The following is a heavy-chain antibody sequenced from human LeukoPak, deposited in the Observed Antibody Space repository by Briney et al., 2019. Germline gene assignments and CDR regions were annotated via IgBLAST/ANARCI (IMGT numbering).Heavy chain of an antibody. CDR2: ISGSGGST. J-gene: IGHJ4*02. Sequence: GGSLRLSCAASGFTFSSYAMSWVRQAPGKGLEWVSAISGSGGSTYYADSVKGRFTISRDNAKNSLYLQMNSLRAGDTAVYYCARTSTSHSFDYWGQGTLVTVSS. D-gene: IGHD1-14*01. CDR1: GFTFSSYA. V-gene: IGHV3-23*01. CDR3: ARTSTSHSFDY.